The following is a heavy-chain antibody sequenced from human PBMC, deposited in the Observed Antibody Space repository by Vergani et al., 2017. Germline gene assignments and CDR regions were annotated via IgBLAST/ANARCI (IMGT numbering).Heavy chain of an antibody. Sequence: EVQLLESGGSLKQPGGSVRLSCAASGFTFSTYAMHWVRQAPGKGLEWVSALTGGGGSTYYADSFKGRFIISRDNSRDTLYLQMNSLRPEDTATYYCVKDAVRYENFFDSWGQGTLVTVSS. CDR2: LTGGGGST. D-gene: IGHD2/OR15-2a*01. V-gene: IGHV3-23*01. CDR1: GFTFSTYA. CDR3: VKDAVRYENFFDS. J-gene: IGHJ4*02.